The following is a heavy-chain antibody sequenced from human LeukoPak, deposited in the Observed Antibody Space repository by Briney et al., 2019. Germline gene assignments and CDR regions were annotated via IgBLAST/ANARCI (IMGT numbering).Heavy chain of an antibody. J-gene: IGHJ3*02. CDR3: AKGAMVRGVRDAFDI. V-gene: IGHV3-23*01. CDR1: GFTFSSYV. CDR2: ISGSGGST. D-gene: IGHD3-10*01. Sequence: GGSLRLSCAASGFTFSSYVMNWVRQAPGKGLEWVSAISGSGGSTYYADSVKGRFTISRANSKTTLYLQMKSLRAEDTAVYYCAKGAMVRGVRDAFDIWGQGTMVTVSS.